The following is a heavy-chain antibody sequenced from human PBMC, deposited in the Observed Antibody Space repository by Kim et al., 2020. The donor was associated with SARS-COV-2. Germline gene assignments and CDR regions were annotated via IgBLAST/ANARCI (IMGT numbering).Heavy chain of an antibody. Sequence: SETLSLTCTVSGGSISSYYWSWIRQPPGKGLEWIGYIYYSGSTNYNPSLKSRVTISVDTSKNQFSLKLSSVTAADTAVYYCARASDYYDSSGYPTVDYWGQGTLVTVSS. CDR1: GGSISSYY. J-gene: IGHJ4*02. CDR3: ARASDYYDSSGYPTVDY. V-gene: IGHV4-59*13. CDR2: IYYSGST. D-gene: IGHD3-22*01.